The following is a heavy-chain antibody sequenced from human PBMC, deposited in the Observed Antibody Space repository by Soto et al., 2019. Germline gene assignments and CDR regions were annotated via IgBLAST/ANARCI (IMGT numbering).Heavy chain of an antibody. CDR3: AKDNGSGCDWLRVGDASDI. CDR2: ISYDGSNK. V-gene: IGHV3-30*18. CDR1: GFTFSSYG. Sequence: QVQLVESGGGVVQPGRSLRLSCAASGFTFSSYGMHWVRQAPGKGLEWVAVISYDGSNKYYADSVKGRLTISRDNSKNXLXXQMNSLRGEDTDVYYCAKDNGSGCDWLRVGDASDIWGQGTMVTVSS. D-gene: IGHD5-12*01. J-gene: IGHJ3*02.